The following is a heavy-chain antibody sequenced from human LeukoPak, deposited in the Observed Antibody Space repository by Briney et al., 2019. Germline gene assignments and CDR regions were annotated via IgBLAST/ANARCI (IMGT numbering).Heavy chain of an antibody. J-gene: IGHJ6*02. Sequence: SETLSLTCGVSGGSISNTNWWTWVRQHPGKGLEWIGYIYNSGSTYYNPSLKSRVTISVDTSKNQFSLKLSSVTAADTAVYYCARDGDRNGMDVWGQGTTVTVSS. V-gene: IGHV4-4*02. D-gene: IGHD3-16*02. CDR2: IYNSGST. CDR1: GGSISNTNW. CDR3: ARDGDRNGMDV.